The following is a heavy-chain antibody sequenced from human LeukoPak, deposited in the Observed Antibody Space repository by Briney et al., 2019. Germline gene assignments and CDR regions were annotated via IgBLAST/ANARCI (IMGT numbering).Heavy chain of an antibody. CDR3: AKQDYGSWSYFIDY. Sequence: GESLKISCAASGFTFSSYAMSWVRQAPGKGLEWVSAISGSGGSTYYADSVKGRFTISRDNSKNTLYLQMNSLRAEDTAVYYCAKQDYGSWSYFIDYWGQGTLVTVSS. J-gene: IGHJ4*02. V-gene: IGHV3-23*01. CDR2: ISGSGGST. D-gene: IGHD3-10*01. CDR1: GFTFSSYA.